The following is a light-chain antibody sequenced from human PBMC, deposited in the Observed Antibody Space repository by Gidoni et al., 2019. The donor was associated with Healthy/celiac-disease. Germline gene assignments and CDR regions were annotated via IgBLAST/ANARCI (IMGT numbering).Light chain of an antibody. Sequence: QSALTQPRSVSGSPGQSVTISCTGTNSDVGGYNYVSWYQQHPGKAPKLMIYDVSKRPSGVPDRFSGSKSGNTASLTISRLQAEDEADYYCCSYAGSYTPLYVFGTGTKVTVL. CDR2: DVS. V-gene: IGLV2-11*01. CDR3: CSYAGSYTPLYV. CDR1: NSDVGGYNY. J-gene: IGLJ1*01.